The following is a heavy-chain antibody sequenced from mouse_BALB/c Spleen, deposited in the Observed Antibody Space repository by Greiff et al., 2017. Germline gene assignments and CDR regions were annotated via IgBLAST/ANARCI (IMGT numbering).Heavy chain of an antibody. Sequence: VQLQQSGAELVKPGASVKLSCKASGYTFTSYYMYWVKQRPGQGLEWIGEINPSNGGTNFNEKFKSKATLTVDKSSSTAYMQLSSLTSEDSAVYYCTRRGALLLYAMDYWGQGTSVTVSS. D-gene: IGHD1-2*01. CDR2: INPSNGGT. J-gene: IGHJ4*01. V-gene: IGHV1S81*02. CDR1: GYTFTSYY. CDR3: TRRGALLLYAMDY.